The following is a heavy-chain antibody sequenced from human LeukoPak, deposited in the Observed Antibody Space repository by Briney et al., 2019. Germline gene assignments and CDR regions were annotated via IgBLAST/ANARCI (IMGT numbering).Heavy chain of an antibody. Sequence: SVKVSCKASGGTFSSYAISWVRQAPGQGLEWMGGIIPIFGTANYAQTFQGRVTITADESTSTAYMELSSLRSEDTAVYYCARDPPGGRYGMDVWGKGTTVTVSS. CDR2: IIPIFGTA. J-gene: IGHJ6*04. V-gene: IGHV1-69*13. D-gene: IGHD3-16*01. CDR3: ARDPPGGRYGMDV. CDR1: GGTFSSYA.